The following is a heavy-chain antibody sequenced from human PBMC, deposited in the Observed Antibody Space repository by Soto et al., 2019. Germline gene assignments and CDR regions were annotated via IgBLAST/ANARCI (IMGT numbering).Heavy chain of an antibody. V-gene: IGHV3-9*01. CDR3: AKEGSITIFGVVSPYYYYGMDV. CDR1: GFTFDDYA. J-gene: IGHJ6*02. D-gene: IGHD3-3*01. CDR2: ISWNSGSI. Sequence: SLRHSCASSGFTFDDYAMHWVRQAPGNVLEWVSGISWNSGSIGYADSVKGRFTISRDNAKNSLYLQMNSLRAEDTALYYCAKEGSITIFGVVSPYYYYGMDVWGQGTTVTV.